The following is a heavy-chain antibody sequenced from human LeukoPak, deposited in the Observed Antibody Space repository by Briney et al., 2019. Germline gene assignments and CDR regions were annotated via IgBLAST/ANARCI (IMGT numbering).Heavy chain of an antibody. D-gene: IGHD1-26*01. Sequence: GGSLRLSCAASGFTFSSYSMNWVRQAPGKGLGWVSSISSSSSYIYYADSVKGRFTISRDNAKNSLYLQMNSLRAEDTAVYYCARDPRVGATANWGQGTLVTVSS. V-gene: IGHV3-21*01. CDR2: ISSSSSYI. CDR1: GFTFSSYS. CDR3: ARDPRVGATAN. J-gene: IGHJ4*02.